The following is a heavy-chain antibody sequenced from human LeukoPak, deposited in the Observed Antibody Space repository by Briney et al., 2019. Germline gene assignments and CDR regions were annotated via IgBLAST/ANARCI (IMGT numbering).Heavy chain of an antibody. D-gene: IGHD6-19*01. V-gene: IGHV3-33*01. Sequence: PGGSLRLSCAASGFTFSSYGMHWVRQAPGKGLEWVAVIWYDGSNKYYADSLKGRFTVSRDNAKNSLYLQMNSLRAEDTAVYYCARVAAGYYGVDVWGKGTTVSVSS. CDR3: ARVAAGYYGVDV. J-gene: IGHJ6*04. CDR2: IWYDGSNK. CDR1: GFTFSSYG.